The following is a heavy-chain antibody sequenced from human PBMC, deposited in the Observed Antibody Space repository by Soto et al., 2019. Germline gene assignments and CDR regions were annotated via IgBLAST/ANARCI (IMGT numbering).Heavy chain of an antibody. J-gene: IGHJ6*03. CDR1: GYTFTSYD. Sequence: QVQLVQSGAEVKKPGASVKVSCKASGYTFTSYDINWVRQATGQGLEWMGWMNPNSGNTGYAQKFQGRVTMTRNTSISTAYMELSSLRSEDTAVYYCASVGYSGYDTLYYYYYYMDVWGKGTTVTVSS. CDR3: ASVGYSGYDTLYYYYYYMDV. D-gene: IGHD5-12*01. CDR2: MNPNSGNT. V-gene: IGHV1-8*01.